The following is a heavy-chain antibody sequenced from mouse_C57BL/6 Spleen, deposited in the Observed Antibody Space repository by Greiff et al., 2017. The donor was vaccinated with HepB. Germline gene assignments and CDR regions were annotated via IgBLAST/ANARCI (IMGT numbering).Heavy chain of an antibody. Sequence: VQLQQSGAELVKPGASVKISCKASGYAFSSYWMNWVKQRPGKGLEWIGQIYPGDGDNNYNGKFKGKATLTAAKSSCTAYLQLSSLNPEDSAGYFLARCGSSGDYAMDYWGQGTSVTVAP. CDR3: ARCGSSGDYAMDY. D-gene: IGHD3-2*02. CDR1: GYAFSSYW. CDR2: IYPGDGDN. V-gene: IGHV1-80*01. J-gene: IGHJ4*01.